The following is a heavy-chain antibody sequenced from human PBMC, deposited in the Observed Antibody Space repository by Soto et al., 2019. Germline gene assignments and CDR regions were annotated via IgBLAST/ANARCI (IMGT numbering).Heavy chain of an antibody. Sequence: SETLSLTCTVSGGSISSYYWSWIRQPPGKGLEWIGYIYYSGSTNYNPSLKSRVTISVDTSKNQFSLKLSSVTAADTAVYYCARGMYSDILTGYYPFDYWGQGTLVTVSS. CDR2: IYYSGST. D-gene: IGHD3-9*01. CDR1: GGSISSYY. CDR3: ARGMYSDILTGYYPFDY. J-gene: IGHJ4*02. V-gene: IGHV4-59*01.